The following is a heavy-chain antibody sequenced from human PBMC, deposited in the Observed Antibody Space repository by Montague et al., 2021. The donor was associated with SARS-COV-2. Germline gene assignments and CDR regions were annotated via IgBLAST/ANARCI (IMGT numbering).Heavy chain of an antibody. Sequence: SLSLSLSSSGFPFGDYSMSWVRQAPGKGLEWVSFIRSTVYGGTTEYAASVKGRFTISRDDSKSIAYLQMNSLKTKDTAVYYCTRDKTLLWFGELYWYFDLWGRGTLVTVSS. CDR3: TRDKTLLWFGELYWYFDL. CDR1: GFPFGDYS. V-gene: IGHV3-49*04. J-gene: IGHJ2*01. CDR2: IRSTVYGGTT. D-gene: IGHD3-10*01.